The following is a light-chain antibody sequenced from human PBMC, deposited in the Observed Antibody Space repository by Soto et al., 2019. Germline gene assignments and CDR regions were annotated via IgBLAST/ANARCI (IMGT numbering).Light chain of an antibody. J-gene: IGLJ1*01. V-gene: IGLV2-14*01. CDR1: SSDVGGYNY. CDR3: SSYTSSLFV. Sequence: SALPKPDYVSGAQGQSITISCTGTSSDVGGYNYVSWYQQHPGKAPKLMIYDVSNRPSGVSNRFSGSKSGNTASLTISGLQAEDEADYYCSSYTSSLFVFGTGTKVTVL. CDR2: DVS.